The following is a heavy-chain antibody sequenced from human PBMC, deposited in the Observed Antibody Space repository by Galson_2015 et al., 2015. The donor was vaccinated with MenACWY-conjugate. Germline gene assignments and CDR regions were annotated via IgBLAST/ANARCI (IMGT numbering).Heavy chain of an antibody. CDR3: ATYGSGTYLGFISTYGMDV. D-gene: IGHD3-10*01. CDR2: IYPGDSDT. V-gene: IGHV5-51*01. Sequence: QSGAEVKKPGESLKISCKGFGYSFTSYYIGWVRQMPGKGLEWMGIIYPGDSDTRYSPSFQGRVTISADESISTAYLQWSSLKASDAAMYYCATYGSGTYLGFISTYGMDVWGQGTTVTVSS. CDR1: GYSFTSYY. J-gene: IGHJ6*02.